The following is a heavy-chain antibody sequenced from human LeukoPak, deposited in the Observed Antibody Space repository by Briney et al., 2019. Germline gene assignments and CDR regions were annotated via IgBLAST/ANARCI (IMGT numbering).Heavy chain of an antibody. V-gene: IGHV3-48*04. D-gene: IGHD1-1*01. Sequence: AESLRLSCTASGFTFSEYRMNWVREAPGKGLEKIAWVGISSGNKKYAASVKGRFTISGDNAKNSLYLQMNSLRVEDTAVYYCARDHNYAFYIWG. J-gene: IGHJ3*02. CDR3: ARDHNYAFYI. CDR2: VGISSGNK. CDR1: GFTFSEYR.